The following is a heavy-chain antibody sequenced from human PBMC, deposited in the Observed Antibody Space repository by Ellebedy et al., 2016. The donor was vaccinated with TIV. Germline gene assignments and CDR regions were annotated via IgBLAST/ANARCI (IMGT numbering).Heavy chain of an antibody. CDR2: LSSDGAEE. CDR3: ARDKYGYGNFDF. J-gene: IGHJ4*02. V-gene: IGHV3-30*03. D-gene: IGHD5-18*01. Sequence: PGGSLRLSCSASGFTFRSYGLHWVRQAPGKGLEWVALLSSDGAEEFYGDSVRGRFTISRDNSKNTLYLQMTTLRPEDTAFYYCARDKYGYGNFDFWGQGTLVTVSS. CDR1: GFTFRSYG.